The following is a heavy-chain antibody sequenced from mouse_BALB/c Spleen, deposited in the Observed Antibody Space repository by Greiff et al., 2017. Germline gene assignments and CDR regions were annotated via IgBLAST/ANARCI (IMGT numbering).Heavy chain of an antibody. D-gene: IGHD4-1*01. CDR2: INPSNGRT. Sequence: VQLHQPGAELVKPGASVKLSCKASGYTFTSYWMHWVKQRPGQGLEWIGEINPSNGRTNYNEKFKSKATLTVDKSSSTAYMQLSSLTSEDSAVYYCARRDWGYYFDYWGKGTTLTVSS. V-gene: IGHV1S81*02. CDR3: ARRDWGYYFDY. J-gene: IGHJ2*01. CDR1: GYTFTSYW.